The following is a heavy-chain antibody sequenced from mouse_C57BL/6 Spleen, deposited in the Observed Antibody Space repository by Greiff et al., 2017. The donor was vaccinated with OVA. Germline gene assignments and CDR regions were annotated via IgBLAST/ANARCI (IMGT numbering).Heavy chain of an antibody. CDR3: ASIYYDYEFAY. D-gene: IGHD2-4*01. J-gene: IGHJ3*01. V-gene: IGHV1-74*01. Sequence: QVQLKQPGAELVKPGASVKVSCKASGYTFTSYWMHWVKQRPGQGLEWIGRIHPSDSDTNYNQKFKGKATLTVDKSSSTAYMQLSSLTSEDSAVYYCASIYYDYEFAYWGQGTLVTVSA. CDR1: GYTFTSYW. CDR2: IHPSDSDT.